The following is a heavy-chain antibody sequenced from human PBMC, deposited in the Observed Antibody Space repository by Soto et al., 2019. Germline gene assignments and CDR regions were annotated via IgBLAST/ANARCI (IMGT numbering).Heavy chain of an antibody. D-gene: IGHD5-18*01. CDR2: ISGRGDST. CDR3: AKTHPVDTAMVTELFDY. J-gene: IGHJ4*02. Sequence: GGSLRLSCAASGFTFSTYSMSWVRQAPGKGLEWVSAISGRGDSTYYADSVKGRFTISRDNSKNTLYLQVNSLRVEDTAVYYCAKTHPVDTAMVTELFDYWGQGTLVTVSS. CDR1: GFTFSTYS. V-gene: IGHV3-23*01.